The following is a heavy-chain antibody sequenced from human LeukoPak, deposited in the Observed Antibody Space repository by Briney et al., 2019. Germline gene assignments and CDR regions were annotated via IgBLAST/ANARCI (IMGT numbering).Heavy chain of an antibody. Sequence: ASVKVSCKASGYTFTSYGIGWVRQAPGRGLEWMGWISAYNGNTNYAQKLQGRVTMTTDTSTSTAYMELRSLRSDDTAVYYCARDRDYGDYLDVWGQGTTVTVSS. J-gene: IGHJ6*03. CDR2: ISAYNGNT. CDR3: ARDRDYGDYLDV. CDR1: GYTFTSYG. D-gene: IGHD4-17*01. V-gene: IGHV1-18*01.